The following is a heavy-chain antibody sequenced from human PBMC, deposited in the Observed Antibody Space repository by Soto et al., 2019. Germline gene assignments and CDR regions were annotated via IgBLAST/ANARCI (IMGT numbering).Heavy chain of an antibody. V-gene: IGHV4-34*01. J-gene: IGHJ6*02. D-gene: IGHD5-12*01. CDR1: GGSVSGYY. Sequence: SEPLSLTCAVYGGSVSGYYWSWIRQPPGKVLEWIGEINHSGSTNYNPSLKSRVTISVDTSKNQFSLKLSSVTAADTAVYYCARDRRGLVATSVYYYYYGMDVWGQGTTVTVS. CDR2: INHSGST. CDR3: ARDRRGLVATSVYYYYYGMDV.